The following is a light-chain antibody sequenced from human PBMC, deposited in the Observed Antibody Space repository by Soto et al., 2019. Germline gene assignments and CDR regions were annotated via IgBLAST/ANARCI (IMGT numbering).Light chain of an antibody. CDR3: QQYYSYPVT. V-gene: IGKV1-8*01. CDR2: AAS. CDR1: QGISSY. Sequence: AIRMTQSPSSFSASTGDRVTITCRASQGISSYLAWYQQKPGNAPKLLIYAASTLQSGVPSRFSGSGSGTDFTLTISCLQSEDFATYYCQQYYSYPVTFGGGTRWIS. J-gene: IGKJ4*01.